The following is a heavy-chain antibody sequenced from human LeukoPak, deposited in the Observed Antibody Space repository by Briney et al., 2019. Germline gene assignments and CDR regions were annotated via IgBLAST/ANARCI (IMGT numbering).Heavy chain of an antibody. CDR3: TRVGYIDEGIDY. D-gene: IGHD5-24*01. V-gene: IGHV3-7*04. J-gene: IGHJ4*02. CDR1: GFPFSSYW. CDR2: IKQDGSKK. Sequence: GSLRLSCVASGFPFSSYWMTWVRQAPGKGLEWVANIKQDGSKKSYVDSVKGRFTISRDNAKNSLYLQMNSLRAEDTAIYYCTRVGYIDEGIDYGGQGTLVPVSS.